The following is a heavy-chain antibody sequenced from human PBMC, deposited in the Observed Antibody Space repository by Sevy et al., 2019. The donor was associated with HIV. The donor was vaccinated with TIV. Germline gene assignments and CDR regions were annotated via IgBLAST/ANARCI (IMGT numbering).Heavy chain of an antibody. CDR2: ISYDGSNK. CDR1: GFTFSSYA. J-gene: IGHJ3*02. D-gene: IGHD3-22*01. Sequence: GGSLRLSCAASGFTFSSYAMHWVRQAPGKGLEWAAVISYDGSNKYYADSVKGRFTISRDNSKNTLYLQMNSLRAEDTAVYYCARGGGYDSSGYFSDAFDIWGQGTMVTVSS. V-gene: IGHV3-30-3*01. CDR3: ARGGGYDSSGYFSDAFDI.